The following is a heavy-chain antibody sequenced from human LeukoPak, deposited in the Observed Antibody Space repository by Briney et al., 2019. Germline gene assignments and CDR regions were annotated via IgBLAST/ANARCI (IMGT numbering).Heavy chain of an antibody. CDR1: GDSVSSNSAA. Sequence: SQTLSLTCAISGDSVSSNSAAWNWIRQSPSRGLEWLGRTYYRSKWYNDYAVSVKSRITINPDTSKNQFSLQLNSVTPEDTAVYYCARDLEGDYVWGSYKRPLDYWGQGTLVTVSS. J-gene: IGHJ4*02. D-gene: IGHD3-16*01. V-gene: IGHV6-1*01. CDR3: ARDLEGDYVWGSYKRPLDY. CDR2: TYYRSKWYN.